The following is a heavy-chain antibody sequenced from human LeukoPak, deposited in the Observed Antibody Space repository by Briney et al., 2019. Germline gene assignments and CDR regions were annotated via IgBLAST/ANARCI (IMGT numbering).Heavy chain of an antibody. CDR3: AKEGPRSAFDY. V-gene: IGHV3-33*06. CDR1: GFTFSSYG. J-gene: IGHJ4*02. CDR2: IWYDGSNK. Sequence: GGSLRLSCAASGFTFSSYGMHWVRQAPGKGLEWVAVIWYDGSNKYYADSVKGRFTISRDNSKNTLYLQMNSLRAEDTAVYYCAKEGPRSAFDYWGQGTLVIVSS.